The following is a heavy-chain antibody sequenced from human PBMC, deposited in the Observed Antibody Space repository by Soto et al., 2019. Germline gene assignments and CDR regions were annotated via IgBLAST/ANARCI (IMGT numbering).Heavy chain of an antibody. V-gene: IGHV3-23*01. CDR1: GFTFSTYA. CDR2: ISSSGDAT. D-gene: IGHD3-3*01. CDR3: AKNGDFWSSGMDV. Sequence: EVQLLESGGDLVQPGGSLRLSCAASGFTFSTYAMTWVRQAPGKGLEWVSIISSSGDATYYLDSVKGRCTISRDNSRNTLHLQMNSLRAEDAAVYFCAKNGDFWSSGMDVWGQGTTVTVSS. J-gene: IGHJ6*02.